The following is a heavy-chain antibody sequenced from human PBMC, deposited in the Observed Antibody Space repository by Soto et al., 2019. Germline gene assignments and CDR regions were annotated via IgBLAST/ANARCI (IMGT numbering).Heavy chain of an antibody. V-gene: IGHV3-23*01. CDR3: AQLTWNSGTSDGY. CDR1: RFTFTGED. CDR2: IVPAYGST. J-gene: IGHJ4*02. D-gene: IGHD3-10*01. Sequence: GESLKISCAASRFTFTGEDMSWVRQTPGKGLEWVSAIVPAYGSTYYADSVRGRFIISRDNSKNMLYLQMNSLSAEDTAVYYCAQLTWNSGTSDGYWGQGTLVTVSS.